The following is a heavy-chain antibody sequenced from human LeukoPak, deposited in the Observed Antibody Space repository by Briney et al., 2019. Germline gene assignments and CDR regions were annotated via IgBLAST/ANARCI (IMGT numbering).Heavy chain of an antibody. CDR3: AREGGITMVDWFDP. Sequence: SQTLSLTCTVSGGSISSGDYHWSWIRQPPGKGLEWIGRIYYSGSTYYNPSLKSRVTISVDTSKNQFSLKLSSVTAADTAVYYCAREGGITMVDWFDPWGQGTLVTVSS. CDR1: GGSISSGDYH. D-gene: IGHD3-10*01. J-gene: IGHJ5*02. CDR2: IYYSGST. V-gene: IGHV4-30-4*01.